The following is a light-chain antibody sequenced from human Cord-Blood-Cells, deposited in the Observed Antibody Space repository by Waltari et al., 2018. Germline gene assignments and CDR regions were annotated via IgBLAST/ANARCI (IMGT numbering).Light chain of an antibody. J-gene: IGLJ1*01. V-gene: IGLV2-18*02. CDR2: EVS. CDR3: SSYTSSSTYV. CDR1: SSDVGSYNR. Sequence: QSALTQPPSVSGSPGQSVTISSTGTSSDVGSYNRVSWYQHPPGPAPKLMIYEVSNRPSGVPDRFSGSKSGNPASLTISGLQAEDEADYYCSSYTSSSTYVFGTGTKVTVL.